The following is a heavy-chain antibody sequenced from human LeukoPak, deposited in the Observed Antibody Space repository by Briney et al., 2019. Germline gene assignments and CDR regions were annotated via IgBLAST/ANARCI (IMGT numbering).Heavy chain of an antibody. CDR3: ARAVPVRDGYNIIDY. V-gene: IGHV1-2*02. Sequence: ASVKVSCKASGYSLTSYFIHWVGQAPGQGLEWMGWINPNSGGTNYAQKFQGRVTMTRDTSISTAYMELSRLRSDDTAVYYCARAVPVRDGYNIIDYWGQGTLVTVSS. CDR2: INPNSGGT. J-gene: IGHJ4*02. D-gene: IGHD5-24*01. CDR1: GYSLTSYF.